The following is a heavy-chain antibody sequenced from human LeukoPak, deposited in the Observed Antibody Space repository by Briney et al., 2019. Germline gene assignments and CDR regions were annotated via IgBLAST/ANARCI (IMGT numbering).Heavy chain of an antibody. CDR1: GFTFSSYW. Sequence: GGSLRLSCAASGFTFSSYWMHWVRQAPGKGLVWVPRINSDGSSTSYADSAKGRFTISRDNAKNTLYLQMNSLRAEDTAVYYCARDLYSGSYYADYWGQGPLVTVSS. CDR2: INSDGSST. CDR3: ARDLYSGSYYADY. J-gene: IGHJ4*02. D-gene: IGHD1-26*01. V-gene: IGHV3-74*01.